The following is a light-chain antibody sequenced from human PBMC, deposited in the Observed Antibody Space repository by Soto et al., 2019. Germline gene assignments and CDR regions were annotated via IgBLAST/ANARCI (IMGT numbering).Light chain of an antibody. V-gene: IGKV1-39*01. CDR3: QQSYSTTGCT. CDR1: QTITSD. Sequence: EIIYSPYSLSASLGYIFTITFRSSQTITSDLNWYQQKPGKAPKLLIYAASSLQSGVPSRFSGSGSGTDFTFTISSLQPEDFATYYCQQSYSTTGCTVGAGTKVDIK. J-gene: IGKJ4*02. CDR2: AAS.